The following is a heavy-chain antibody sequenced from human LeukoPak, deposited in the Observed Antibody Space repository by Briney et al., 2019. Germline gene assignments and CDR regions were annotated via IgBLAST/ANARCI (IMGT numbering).Heavy chain of an antibody. V-gene: IGHV3-23*01. CDR3: AKDLQPAAGMFPPRGNFDY. D-gene: IGHD6-13*01. J-gene: IGHJ4*02. Sequence: GSLRLSCAASGFTFSSYAMSWVRQAPGKGLEWVSAISGSGGSTYYADSVKGRFTISRDNSKNTLYLQMNSLRAEDTAVYYCAKDLQPAAGMFPPRGNFDYWGQGTLVTASS. CDR2: ISGSGGST. CDR1: GFTFSSYA.